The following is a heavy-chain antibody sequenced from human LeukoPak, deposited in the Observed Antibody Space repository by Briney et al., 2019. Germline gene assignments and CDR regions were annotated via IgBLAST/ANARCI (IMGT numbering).Heavy chain of an antibody. CDR2: LSPDGGTI. CDR3: ATAGQWRFDS. D-gene: IGHD6-19*01. J-gene: IGHJ4*02. Sequence: GGSLRLSCVVSGFTFSSYWMHWVRQTPGKGLVWVSRLSPDGGTIDYSDSVRGRFTISRDNAKDTLYLQMNSLRVDDTAVYYCATAGQWRFDSWGLGTLVTVSS. V-gene: IGHV3-74*01. CDR1: GFTFSSYW.